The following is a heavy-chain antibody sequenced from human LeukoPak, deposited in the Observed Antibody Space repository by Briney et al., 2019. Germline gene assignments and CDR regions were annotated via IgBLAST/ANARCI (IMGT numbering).Heavy chain of an antibody. V-gene: IGHV3-21*01. CDR2: ISSSSSYI. CDR1: GFTFSSYS. Sequence: GGSLRLSCAASGFTFSSYSMNWVRQAPGKGLEWVSSISSSSSYIYYADSVKGRFTISRDNAKNSLYLQMNSLRAEDTAVYYCATFVGGGTNADQIDYWGQGTLVTVSS. J-gene: IGHJ4*02. CDR3: ATFVGGGTNADQIDY. D-gene: IGHD2-15*01.